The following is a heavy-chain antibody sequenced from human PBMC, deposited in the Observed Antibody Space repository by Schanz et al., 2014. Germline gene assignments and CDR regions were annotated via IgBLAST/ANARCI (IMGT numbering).Heavy chain of an antibody. Sequence: YAAFGFTVRSTYMSWVRQAPGKGLEWVSVIYSGHITYYADSVKGRFTISRDNSKNTLFLQMNSLRVEDTAGYFYASHLSLTVCGGECLDGRDQG. D-gene: IGHD2-21*01. CDR1: GFTVRSTY. CDR2: IYSGHIT. J-gene: IGHJ4*02. CDR3: ASHLSLTVCGGECLDG. V-gene: IGHV3-53*01.